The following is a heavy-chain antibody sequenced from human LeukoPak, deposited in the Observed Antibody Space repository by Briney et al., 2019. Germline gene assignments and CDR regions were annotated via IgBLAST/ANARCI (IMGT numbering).Heavy chain of an antibody. CDR1: GSSISNSNHY. J-gene: IGHJ5*02. CDR3: ARPVTVIRGVGWFDP. V-gene: IGHV4-39*01. CDR2: ISSSGST. D-gene: IGHD3-10*01. Sequence: SETLSLTCTVSGSSISNSNHYWGWIRQPPGKGLEWIGSISSSGSTYYNPSHQSRVTISVDMSKNQFSLELTSVTAADTAVYFCARPVTVIRGVGWFDPWGQGTLVTVSS.